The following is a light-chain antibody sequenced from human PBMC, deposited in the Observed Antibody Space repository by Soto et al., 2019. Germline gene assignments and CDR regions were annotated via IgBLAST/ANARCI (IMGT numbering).Light chain of an antibody. Sequence: QSVLTQPPSVSEAPRQRVSISCSGSSSNIGNNAVNWYQKLPGKAPKLLISYDDLLSSGVSDRFSGSKSGTSASLAISGLQSEDECDYYCAAWDDSLKAVLFGGGTKVTVL. V-gene: IGLV1-36*01. CDR3: AAWDDSLKAVL. CDR2: YDD. J-gene: IGLJ2*01. CDR1: SSNIGNNA.